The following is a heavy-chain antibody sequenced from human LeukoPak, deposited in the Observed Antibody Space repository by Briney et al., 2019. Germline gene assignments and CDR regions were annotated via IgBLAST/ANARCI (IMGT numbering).Heavy chain of an antibody. D-gene: IGHD3-10*01. CDR1: GCSISSYY. V-gene: IGHV4-59*01. J-gene: IGHJ4*02. CDR2: IHFSGST. CDR3: ARIFRGAYFDY. Sequence: SETLSLTCTVSGCSISSYYWSWIRQPPGKGLEWIGYIHFSGSTNYNPSLESRVTVSDEKSKNQYSQKLSSVTAADTAVYYCARIFRGAYFDYWGQGTLVTVSS.